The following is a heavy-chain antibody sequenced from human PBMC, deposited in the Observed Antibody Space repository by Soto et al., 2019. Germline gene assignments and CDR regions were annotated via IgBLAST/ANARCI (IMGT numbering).Heavy chain of an antibody. CDR3: AKDRWLAPKFDY. CDR1: GFTVNSNY. V-gene: IGHV3-23*01. J-gene: IGHJ4*02. Sequence: GGSLRLSCAASGFTVNSNYMSWVRQAPGKGLEWVSVISGSGGSTYYADSVKGRFTISRDNSKNTLYLQMNSLRAEDTAVYYCAKDRWLAPKFDYWGQGTLVTVSS. CDR2: ISGSGGST. D-gene: IGHD6-19*01.